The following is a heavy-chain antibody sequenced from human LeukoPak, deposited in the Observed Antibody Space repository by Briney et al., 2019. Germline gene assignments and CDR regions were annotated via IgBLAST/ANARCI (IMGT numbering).Heavy chain of an antibody. D-gene: IGHD3-3*01. CDR3: ARARTFWNGHDAFDI. V-gene: IGHV3-74*03. J-gene: IGHJ3*02. Sequence: GGSLRLSCAASGFTFSTYWMHWVRQAPGKGLVWVSRINIEGTSTMYADSVKGRFTISRDSAKITLYLQMNSLRAEDTAVYYCARARTFWNGHDAFDIWGQGTMVTVSS. CDR2: INIEGTST. CDR1: GFTFSTYW.